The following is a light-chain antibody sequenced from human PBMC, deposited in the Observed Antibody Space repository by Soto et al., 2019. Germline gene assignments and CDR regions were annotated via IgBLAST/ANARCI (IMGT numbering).Light chain of an antibody. J-gene: IGKJ3*01. CDR3: QQRSNWLFT. CDR2: DAS. V-gene: IGKV3-11*01. CDR1: QSVSSY. Sequence: EIVLTQSPATLSLSPGERATLSCRASQSVSSYLAWYQQKPGQAPRLLIYDASNRATGIPVRFSGSGSGTDFTLTISSLEPEDFAVYYCQQRSNWLFTFGPGTKVDIK.